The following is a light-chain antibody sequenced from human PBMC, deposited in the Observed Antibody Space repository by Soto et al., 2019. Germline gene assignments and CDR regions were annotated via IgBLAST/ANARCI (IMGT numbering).Light chain of an antibody. CDR1: QSISRY. J-gene: IGKJ1*01. Sequence: DIQITQSPSSLSASVGHRVTITCRKSQSISRYLNWYQHKLGTAPKLLIHGSFKLQSGVPSRFSGSGSGTDFTLTISSLHPEDFATYYCQQSYNTPRTFGLGTKVDIK. CDR2: GSF. V-gene: IGKV1-39*01. CDR3: QQSYNTPRT.